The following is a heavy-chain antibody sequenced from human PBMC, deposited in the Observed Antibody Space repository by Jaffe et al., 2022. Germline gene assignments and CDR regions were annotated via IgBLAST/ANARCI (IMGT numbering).Heavy chain of an antibody. V-gene: IGHV4-34*01. CDR2: INHSGST. CDR3: ARVSSWYGGPFDY. CDR1: GGSFSGYY. D-gene: IGHD6-13*01. J-gene: IGHJ4*02. Sequence: QVQLQQWGAGLLKPSETLSLTCAVYGGSFSGYYWSWIRQPPGKGLEWIGEINHSGSTNYNPSLKSRVTISVDTSKNQFSLKLSSVTAADTAVYYCARVSSWYGGPFDYWGQGTLVTVSS.